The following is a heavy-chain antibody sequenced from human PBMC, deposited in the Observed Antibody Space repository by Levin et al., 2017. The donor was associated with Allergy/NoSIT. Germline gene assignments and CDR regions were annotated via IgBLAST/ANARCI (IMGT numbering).Heavy chain of an antibody. CDR2: IWYDGSNK. CDR1: GFNFNGYG. D-gene: IGHD6-13*01. J-gene: IGHJ4*02. Sequence: PGGSLRLSCAASGFNFNGYGMHWVRQAPGKGPEWVALIWYDGSNKDYPDSVKGRFTISRDNSQNTLYLQMDNLRVDDTAVYYCAKTSMAAGRSPTEYYFDSWGQGTLVTVSS. V-gene: IGHV3-33*06. CDR3: AKTSMAAGRSPTEYYFDS.